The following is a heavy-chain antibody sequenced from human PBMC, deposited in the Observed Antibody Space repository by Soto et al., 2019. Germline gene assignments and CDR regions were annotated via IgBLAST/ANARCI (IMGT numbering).Heavy chain of an antibody. D-gene: IGHD6-13*01. V-gene: IGHV1-46*01. CDR1: GYGFTSYF. CDR3: ARGGAVVKQKSSAFDI. CDR2: INPTGGST. Sequence: QMQLVQSGPEVKKPGASVIVSCKASGYGFTSYFIHAVRQAPGQGLEWMGVINPTGGSTTLAQKFQGRASMTRDTSTATVFMEVRSLRSEDTAVYYCARGGAVVKQKSSAFDIWGQGTRVTVSS. J-gene: IGHJ3*02.